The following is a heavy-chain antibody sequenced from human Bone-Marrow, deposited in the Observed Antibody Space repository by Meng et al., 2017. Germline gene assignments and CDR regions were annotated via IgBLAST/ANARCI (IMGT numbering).Heavy chain of an antibody. D-gene: IGHD1-7*01. CDR2: ISYDGSNK. CDR1: GFTFSSYV. Sequence: GESLKISCAASGFTFSSYVMHWVRQAPGKGLEWVAIISYDGSNKYYADSAKGRFTVSRDNSKHTLYLQMNSLRAEDTAVYYCAKTYWELYYYYYGMDVWGQGTTVTVSS. V-gene: IGHV3-30*04. CDR3: AKTYWELYYYYYGMDV. J-gene: IGHJ6*02.